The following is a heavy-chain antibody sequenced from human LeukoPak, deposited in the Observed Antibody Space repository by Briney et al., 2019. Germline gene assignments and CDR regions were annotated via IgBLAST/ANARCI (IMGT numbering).Heavy chain of an antibody. CDR1: GYSFTSYW. J-gene: IGHJ3*02. CDR3: ARSCTSTSCYLTDAFDI. V-gene: IGHV5-51*01. CDR2: IYPGVSDT. Sequence: GESLKISCKGSGYSFTSYWIGWVRQMPGKGLEWMGIIYPGVSDTRYSPSFQGQVTISADMSISTAYLQWSSLQASDTAVYYCARSCTSTSCYLTDAFDIWGQGTMVTVSS. D-gene: IGHD2-2*01.